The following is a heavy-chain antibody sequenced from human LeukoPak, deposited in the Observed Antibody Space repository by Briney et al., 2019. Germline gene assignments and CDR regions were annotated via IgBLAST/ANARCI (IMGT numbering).Heavy chain of an antibody. D-gene: IGHD3-10*01. CDR1: GFTFSSYS. CDR2: INSGSDYI. Sequence: GGSLRLSCAASGFTFSSYSMTWVRQAPGKGLEWVSSINSGSDYILYADSVKGRFTISRDNAKSSLSLQMSSLRVEDTAVYYCARDQFGKGNWFDPWGQGTLVTVSS. J-gene: IGHJ5*02. CDR3: ARDQFGKGNWFDP. V-gene: IGHV3-21*01.